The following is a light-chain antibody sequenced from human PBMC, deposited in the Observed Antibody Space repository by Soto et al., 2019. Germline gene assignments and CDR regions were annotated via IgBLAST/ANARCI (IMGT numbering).Light chain of an antibody. V-gene: IGLV1-51*01. CDR1: NSNIGDNY. J-gene: IGLJ2*01. CDR2: DNN. CDR3: GTWDGTLSAGV. Sequence: QSVLTQPPSLSAAPGQKVTISCSGANSNIGDNYVSWYQHLPGTTPKLLIYDNNKRPSGIPDRFSGSKSGTSATLGITGLQTGDEADYYCGTWDGTLSAGVFGGGTKLTVL.